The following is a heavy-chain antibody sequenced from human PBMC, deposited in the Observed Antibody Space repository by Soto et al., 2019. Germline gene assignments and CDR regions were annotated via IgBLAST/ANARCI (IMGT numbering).Heavy chain of an antibody. J-gene: IGHJ5*02. V-gene: IGHV3-74*01. Sequence: PGGSLRLSCAASGFTFSSYWMHWVRQAPGKGLVWVSRINTDGSDTSYAESVKGQFTISRDNAKNTLYLQMNSLGAEDTAVYYCARGINYYDSSGDSWFDPWGQGTLVTVSS. CDR3: ARGINYYDSSGDSWFDP. CDR1: GFTFSSYW. CDR2: INTDGSDT. D-gene: IGHD3-22*01.